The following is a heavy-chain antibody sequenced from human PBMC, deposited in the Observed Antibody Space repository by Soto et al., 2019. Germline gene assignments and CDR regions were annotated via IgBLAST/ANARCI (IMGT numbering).Heavy chain of an antibody. CDR3: ARHVEMATINWFDP. CDR2: IYYSGST. Sequence: SETLSLTCTVSGGSIISTSYYWGWIRQPPGKGLEWIGSIYYSGSTYYNPSLKSRVTISVDTSKNQFSLKLSSVTAADTAVYYCARHVEMATINWFDPWGQGTLVTVS. CDR1: GGSIISTSYY. D-gene: IGHD5-12*01. J-gene: IGHJ5*02. V-gene: IGHV4-39*01.